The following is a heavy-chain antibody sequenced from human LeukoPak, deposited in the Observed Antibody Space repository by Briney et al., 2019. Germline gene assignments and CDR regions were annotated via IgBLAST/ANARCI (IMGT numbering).Heavy chain of an antibody. D-gene: IGHD3-3*01. V-gene: IGHV4-59*10. J-gene: IGHJ3*02. CDR3: ARVGDFWSGIDAFDI. CDR1: RGSISSYF. Sequence: PESLSVTRAVPRGSISSYFWSSIRQPARKGLGWSGRIYTSGSTNYNPSLKSRFTMSVDTSKNQFSLKLSSVTAADTAVYYCARVGDFWSGIDAFDIWGQGTMVTVSS. CDR2: IYTSGST.